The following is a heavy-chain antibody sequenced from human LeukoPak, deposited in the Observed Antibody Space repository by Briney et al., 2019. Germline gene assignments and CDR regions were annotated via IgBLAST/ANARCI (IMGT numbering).Heavy chain of an antibody. CDR2: INHIGST. CDR3: ARVGYFASGNFYNDRGGFDY. D-gene: IGHD3-10*01. V-gene: IGHV4-34*01. J-gene: IGHJ4*02. CDR1: GGSFSGYY. Sequence: SETLSLTCAVYGGSFSGYYWTWIRQPPGKGLEWIGEINHIGSTNYNPSLRSRVTISVDTSKNQFSLKLSSVTAADTAVYYCARVGYFASGNFYNDRGGFDYWGQGTLVTVSS.